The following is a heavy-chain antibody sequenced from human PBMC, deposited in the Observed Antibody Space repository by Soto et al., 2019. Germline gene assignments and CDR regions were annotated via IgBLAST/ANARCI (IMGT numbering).Heavy chain of an antibody. V-gene: IGHV3-23*01. Sequence: GGSLRICCAACGVGVRSYAMGWVRQEPGKGLEWVSAISGSGGSTYYADSVKGRFTISRDNSKNTLYLQMNSLRAEDTAVYYCAKELGHCSGGSCYEARSFSPVPLPRRPLDVWGKGTTVTVSS. CDR2: ISGSGGST. D-gene: IGHD2-15*01. CDR1: GVGVRSYA. J-gene: IGHJ6*04. CDR3: AKELGHCSGGSCYEARSFSPVPLPRRPLDV.